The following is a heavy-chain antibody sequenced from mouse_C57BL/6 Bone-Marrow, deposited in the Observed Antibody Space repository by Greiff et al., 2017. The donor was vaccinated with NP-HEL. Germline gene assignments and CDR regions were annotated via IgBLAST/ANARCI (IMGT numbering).Heavy chain of an antibody. J-gene: IGHJ1*03. CDR1: GYTFTDYN. CDR3: ARGAQIYDCYYDWYFDV. Sequence: VQLQQSGPELVKPGASVKIPCKASGYTFTDYNMDWVKQSHGKSLEWIGDINPNNGGTIYNQKFKGKATLTVDKSSSTAYMELRSLTSEDTAVYYCARGAQIYDCYYDWYFDVWGTGTTVTVSS. V-gene: IGHV1-18*01. CDR2: INPNNGGT. D-gene: IGHD2-3*01.